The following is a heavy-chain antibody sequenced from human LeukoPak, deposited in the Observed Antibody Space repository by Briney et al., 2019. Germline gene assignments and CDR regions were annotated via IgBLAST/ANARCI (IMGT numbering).Heavy chain of an antibody. V-gene: IGHV3-23*01. D-gene: IGHD3-22*01. CDR3: AKKALRIIMIVVVHKGPYYFDY. J-gene: IGHJ4*02. CDR1: GFTFSSYA. Sequence: GGSLRLSCAASGFTFSSYAMSWVRQAPGKGLEWVSAISGSGGSTYYADSVKGRFTISRDNSKNTLYLQMNSLRAEDTAVYYCAKKALRIIMIVVVHKGPYYFDYWGQGTLVTVSS. CDR2: ISGSGGST.